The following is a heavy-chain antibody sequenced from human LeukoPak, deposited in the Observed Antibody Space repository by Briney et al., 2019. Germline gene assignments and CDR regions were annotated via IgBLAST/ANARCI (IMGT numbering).Heavy chain of an antibody. CDR1: GGSISSYY. D-gene: IGHD3-10*01. J-gene: IGHJ4*02. Sequence: PSETLSLTCTVSGGSISSYYWSWIRQPPGKGLEWIGYIYYSGSTNYNPPLKSRVTISVDTSKSQFSLKLSSVTAADTAVYYCARHGASYYGSGRTTGYFDYWGQGTLVTVSS. CDR2: IYYSGST. V-gene: IGHV4-59*08. CDR3: ARHGASYYGSGRTTGYFDY.